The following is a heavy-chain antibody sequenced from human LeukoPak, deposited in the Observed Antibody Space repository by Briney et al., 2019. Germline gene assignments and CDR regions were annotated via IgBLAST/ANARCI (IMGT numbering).Heavy chain of an antibody. CDR1: GFTFSSYW. Sequence: GGSLRLSCVASGFTFSSYWMSWVRQTPGKGLEWVANIKEDGSAKYYVDSVKGRFTISGDNAKNSLYLEMSNLRAEDTAVYYCARDSSGNDYWGQGTLVTVSS. V-gene: IGHV3-7*01. J-gene: IGHJ4*02. CDR2: IKEDGSAK. CDR3: ARDSSGNDY. D-gene: IGHD6-19*01.